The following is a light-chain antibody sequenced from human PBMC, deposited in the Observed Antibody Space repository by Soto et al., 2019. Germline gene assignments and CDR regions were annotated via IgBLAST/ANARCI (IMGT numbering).Light chain of an antibody. CDR1: SSDVGGYNY. Sequence: QSALTQPASVSGSPGQSITISCTGTSSDVGGYNYVSWYQQHPGKAPQLMIYDVSNRPSGVSDRFSGSKSGNTASLTISGLQAEXEGDYYCSSYTSSRTLVFGGGTKLTVL. V-gene: IGLV2-14*03. J-gene: IGLJ2*01. CDR2: DVS. CDR3: SSYTSSRTLV.